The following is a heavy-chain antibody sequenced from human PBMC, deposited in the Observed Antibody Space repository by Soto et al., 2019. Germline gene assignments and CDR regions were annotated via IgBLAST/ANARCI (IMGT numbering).Heavy chain of an antibody. D-gene: IGHD6-19*01. J-gene: IGHJ4*02. Sequence: PGGSLRLSCAASGFTFSSYGMHWVRQAPGKGLEWVAVISYDGRNKYYADSVKGRFTISRDNSKNTLYLQMNSLRAEDTAVYYCAKDGYSSGSYRFDYWGQGTLVTVSS. CDR3: AKDGYSSGSYRFDY. CDR2: ISYDGRNK. CDR1: GFTFSSYG. V-gene: IGHV3-30*18.